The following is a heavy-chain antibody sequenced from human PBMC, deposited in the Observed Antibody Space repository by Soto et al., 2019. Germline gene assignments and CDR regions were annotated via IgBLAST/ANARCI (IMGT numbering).Heavy chain of an antibody. D-gene: IGHD2-21*02. V-gene: IGHV3-11*01. CDR1: GLTFRNYF. Sequence: QVQLVESGGGLVKPGGSLRLSCVASGLTFRNYFMNWIRQAPGKGPEWLSYIGSDESTVFYADSVKGRFTTSRDNAQNSVYLQMNSLRAEDTAVYYCATLTAPTDYWGQGSLVTVSS. CDR3: ATLTAPTDY. J-gene: IGHJ4*02. CDR2: IGSDESTV.